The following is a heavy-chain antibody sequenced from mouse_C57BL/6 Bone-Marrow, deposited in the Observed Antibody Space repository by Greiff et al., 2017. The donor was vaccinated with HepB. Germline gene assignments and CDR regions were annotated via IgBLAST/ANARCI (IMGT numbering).Heavy chain of an antibody. CDR1: GFTFSDYG. CDR3: ARHGVRAMDY. Sequence: DVQLQESGGGLVQPGGSLKLSCAASGFTFSDYGMAWVRQAPRKGPEWVAFISNLAYSIYYADTVTGRFTISRENAKNTLYLEMSSLRSEDTAMYYCARHGVRAMDYWGQGTSVTVSS. V-gene: IGHV5-15*01. J-gene: IGHJ4*01. CDR2: ISNLAYSI. D-gene: IGHD2-13*01.